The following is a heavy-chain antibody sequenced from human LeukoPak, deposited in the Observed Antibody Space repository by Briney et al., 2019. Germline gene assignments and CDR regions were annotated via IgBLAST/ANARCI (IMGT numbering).Heavy chain of an antibody. Sequence: PGGSLRLSCADSGFTFSRYSMNWARQAPGKGLEWVSYISSNSNTIYYADSVKGRFTISRDNGKNSLYLQMNSLRADDTAIYYCARNQQLGGHSYYYYGMDVWGQGTTVTVSS. D-gene: IGHD3-16*01. CDR2: ISSNSNTI. CDR3: ARNQQLGGHSYYYYGMDV. J-gene: IGHJ6*02. V-gene: IGHV3-48*01. CDR1: GFTFSRYS.